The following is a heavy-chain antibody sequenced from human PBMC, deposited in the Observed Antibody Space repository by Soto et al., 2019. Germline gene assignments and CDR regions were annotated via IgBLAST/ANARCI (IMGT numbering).Heavy chain of an antibody. CDR3: ARDKAIAAAGTSGYYYYGMDV. V-gene: IGHV4-61*01. J-gene: IGHJ6*02. D-gene: IGHD6-13*01. CDR1: GDSVSSGSYY. CDR2: IYYSGST. Sequence: SETLSLTCTVSGDSVSSGSYYWSWIRQPPGKGLEWIGYIYYSGSTNYNPSLKSRVSISVDTSKNQFSLKLSSVTAADTAVYYCARDKAIAAAGTSGYYYYGMDVWGQGTTVTVSS.